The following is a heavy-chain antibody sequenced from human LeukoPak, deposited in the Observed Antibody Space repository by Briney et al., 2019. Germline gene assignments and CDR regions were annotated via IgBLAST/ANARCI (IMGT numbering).Heavy chain of an antibody. V-gene: IGHV3-21*01. CDR3: ARGWDDGGNHFRDDY. Sequence: GGSLRLSCAASGFTFSSYSMNWVRQAPGKGLEWVSSISSSSSYIYYADSVKGRFTISRDNAKNSLHLQMNSLRAEDTAVYYCARGWDDGGNHFRDDYWGQGTLVTVSS. J-gene: IGHJ4*02. CDR2: ISSSSSYI. CDR1: GFTFSSYS. D-gene: IGHD4-23*01.